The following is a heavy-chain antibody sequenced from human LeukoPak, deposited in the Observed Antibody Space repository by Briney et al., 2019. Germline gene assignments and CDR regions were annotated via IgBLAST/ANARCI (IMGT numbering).Heavy chain of an antibody. CDR1: GFTFNNYW. Sequence: GGSLRLSCAASGFTFNNYWMSWVRQAPGKGLEWVANIKQDGGEKYYVDSVKGRFTISRDNAKNSLYLQMNSLRAEDTAVYYCTRSVGDYYYYYYMDVWGKGTTVTVSS. CDR2: IKQDGGEK. V-gene: IGHV3-7*01. CDR3: TRSVGDYYYYYYMDV. D-gene: IGHD3-10*01. J-gene: IGHJ6*03.